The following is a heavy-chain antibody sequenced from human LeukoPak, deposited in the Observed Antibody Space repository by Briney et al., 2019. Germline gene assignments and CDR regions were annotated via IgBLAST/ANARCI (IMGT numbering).Heavy chain of an antibody. CDR3: AKHMRSTNTYSFFGLDV. CDR2: INWNGGGT. CDR1: GFTFKDYV. V-gene: IGHV3-9*01. D-gene: IGHD1-26*01. Sequence: PGRSLRLSCAATGFTFKDYVMHWVRQPPGKGREWVSSINWNGGGTDYADSVKGRFTISRDNAKNSLYLQLSSLRPEDTALYYCAKHMRSTNTYSFFGLDVWGQGTTVTVSS. J-gene: IGHJ6*02.